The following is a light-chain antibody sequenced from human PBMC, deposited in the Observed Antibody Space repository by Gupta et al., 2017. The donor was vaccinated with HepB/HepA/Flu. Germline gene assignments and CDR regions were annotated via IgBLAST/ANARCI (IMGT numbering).Light chain of an antibody. Sequence: DIVMPQSPAPLSVSPGERATLYCRASQSVNIYVAWYQQKPGQAPRLLSQGASTRATGIPARFSGSGSGTEFTLKISSVQSEDVAVYYWKQEKNCPYMFGQGTKLDIK. CDR1: QSVNIY. CDR3: KQEKNCPYM. J-gene: IGKJ1*01. CDR2: GAS. V-gene: IGKV3-15*01.